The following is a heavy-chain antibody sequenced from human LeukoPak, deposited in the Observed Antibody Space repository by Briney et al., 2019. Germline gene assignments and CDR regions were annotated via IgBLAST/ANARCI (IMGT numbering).Heavy chain of an antibody. V-gene: IGHV1-18*01. D-gene: IGHD6-19*01. J-gene: IGHJ6*04. Sequence: AAVTVSCKASGYTFSSYGISWVRQAPGQGLDGMGWISAYNGNTNYAQKLQGRVTMTTDTSTSTAYMELRSLRSDDTAVYYCARDGYSSGWPHNQLLDVWGKGTTVTVSS. CDR1: GYTFSSYG. CDR3: ARDGYSSGWPHNQLLDV. CDR2: ISAYNGNT.